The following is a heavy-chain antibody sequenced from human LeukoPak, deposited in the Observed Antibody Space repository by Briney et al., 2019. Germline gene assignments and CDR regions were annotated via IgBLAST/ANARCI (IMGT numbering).Heavy chain of an antibody. CDR2: ISGSGGST. J-gene: IGHJ4*02. V-gene: IGHV3-23*01. CDR1: GFTFSSYT. CDR3: AKDSRGYYDSSGSDY. D-gene: IGHD3-22*01. Sequence: GGSLRLSCAASGFTFSSYTMNWVRQAPGKGLEWVSAISGSGGSTYYADSVKGRFTISRDNSKNTLYLQMNSLRAEDTAVYYCAKDSRGYYDSSGSDYWGQGTLVTVSS.